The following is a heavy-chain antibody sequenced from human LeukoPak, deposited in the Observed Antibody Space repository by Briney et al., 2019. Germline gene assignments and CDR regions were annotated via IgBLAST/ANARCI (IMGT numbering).Heavy chain of an antibody. V-gene: IGHV4-59*01. CDR3: AKGTRFDP. J-gene: IGHJ5*02. D-gene: IGHD1-7*01. Sequence: SETLSLTCTVSGGSMSPYYWNWIRRAPGKGLEWIGYVFYSGNTYYNPSLRGRVTISIDTSKSQFSLNLSSVTAADTAVYFCAKGTRFDPWGQGTLVTVSS. CDR1: GGSMSPYY. CDR2: VFYSGNT.